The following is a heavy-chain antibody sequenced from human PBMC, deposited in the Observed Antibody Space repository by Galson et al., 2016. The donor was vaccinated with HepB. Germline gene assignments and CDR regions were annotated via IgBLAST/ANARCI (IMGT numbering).Heavy chain of an antibody. D-gene: IGHD1-26*01. CDR1: GFSFSTYA. V-gene: IGHV3-30*04. J-gene: IGHJ4*02. CDR2: ISNDESEK. CDR3: AREGEGGFDY. Sequence: SLRLSCAASGFSFSTYAMHWVRQAPGKGLEWVALISNDESEKYYADSVKGRFTISRDNSKNTLYLQMNSLRADDTAVYYCAREGEGGFDYWGQGTLVTVSS.